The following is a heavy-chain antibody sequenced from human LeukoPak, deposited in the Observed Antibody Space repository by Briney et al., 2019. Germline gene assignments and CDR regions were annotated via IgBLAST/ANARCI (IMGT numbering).Heavy chain of an antibody. D-gene: IGHD2-2*01. Sequence: GGSLRLSCAASGFTFSSYGMHWVRQAPGKGREWVAVIWYDGSNKYYADSVKGRFTISRDNSKNTLYLQMNSLRAEDTAVYYCAREVGQLLQMGNWFDPWGQGTLVTVSS. J-gene: IGHJ5*02. V-gene: IGHV3-33*01. CDR2: IWYDGSNK. CDR3: AREVGQLLQMGNWFDP. CDR1: GFTFSSYG.